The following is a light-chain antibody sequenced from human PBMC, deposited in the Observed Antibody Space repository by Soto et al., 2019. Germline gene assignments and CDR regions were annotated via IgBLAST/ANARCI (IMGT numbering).Light chain of an antibody. CDR1: QSVSNNY. Sequence: EVVLTQSPGTLSLSPGERATLSCRASQSVSNNYLSWYQQKPGQAPRLLIYGASSRATASQTGSVAVGLGQTSLSPSADWSLKIFAVYYCQQYGSSPAITFGPGTKVDIK. CDR2: GAS. CDR3: QQYGSSPAIT. V-gene: IGKV3-20*01. J-gene: IGKJ3*01.